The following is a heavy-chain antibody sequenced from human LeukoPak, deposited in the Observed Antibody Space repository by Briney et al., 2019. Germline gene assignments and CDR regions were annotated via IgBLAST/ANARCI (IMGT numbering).Heavy chain of an antibody. J-gene: IGHJ6*03. CDR3: ATSSGNYSNYYYYMDV. V-gene: IGHV1-2*02. CDR2: INPNSGGT. D-gene: IGHD1-26*01. CDR1: GYTFTDYD. Sequence: GASVKASCKTSGYTFTDYDITWVRQAPGQGLEWMGWINPNSGGTNYAQKFQGRVTMTRDTSISTAYVELSRLRSDGTAVYYCATSSGNYSNYYYYMDVWGKGTTVTVSS.